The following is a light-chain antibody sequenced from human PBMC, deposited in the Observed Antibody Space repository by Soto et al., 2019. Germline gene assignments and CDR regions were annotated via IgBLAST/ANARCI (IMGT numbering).Light chain of an antibody. CDR1: QGIRTD. J-gene: IGKJ1*01. V-gene: IGKV1-13*02. Sequence: AVQLTQSPSSLSASVGDRVTITCRASQGIRTDLGWYQQKPGKAPRLLIYDVSTLESGVPSRFSGSGSGTEFSLTIKSLEPDDFATYYCQQYNSYSWTFGQGTKVDIK. CDR3: QQYNSYSWT. CDR2: DVS.